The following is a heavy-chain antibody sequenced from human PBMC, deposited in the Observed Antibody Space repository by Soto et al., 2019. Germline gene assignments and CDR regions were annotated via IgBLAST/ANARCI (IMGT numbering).Heavy chain of an antibody. CDR3: ARDGGGGGRILYDYGMDV. CDR2: IYYSGSS. CDR1: GGSISSGDYY. V-gene: IGHV4-30-4*01. Sequence: SETLSLTCTVSGGSISSGDYYWSWIRQPPGKGLEWIGYIYYSGSSYYNPSLKSRVTISVDTSKNQFSLKLSSVTAADTAVYYCARDGGGGGRILYDYGMDVWGQGTTVTVSS. J-gene: IGHJ6*02. D-gene: IGHD3-9*01.